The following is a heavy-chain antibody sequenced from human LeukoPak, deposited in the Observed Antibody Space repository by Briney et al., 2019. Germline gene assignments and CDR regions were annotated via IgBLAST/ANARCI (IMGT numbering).Heavy chain of an antibody. D-gene: IGHD2-8*01. CDR1: GGSISSYY. Sequence: SETLSLTCTVSGGSISSYYWSWIRQPPGKGLEWIGYIYYSGSTNYNPSLKSRVTISVDTSKNQFSLKLSSVTAADTAVYYCARGLSCTNGVCPRLKYYYYYMDVWGKGTTVTVSS. CDR2: IYYSGST. V-gene: IGHV4-59*12. CDR3: ARGLSCTNGVCPRLKYYYYYMDV. J-gene: IGHJ6*03.